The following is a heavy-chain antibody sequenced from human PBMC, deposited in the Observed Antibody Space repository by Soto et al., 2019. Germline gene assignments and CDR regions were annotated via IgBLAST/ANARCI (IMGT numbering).Heavy chain of an antibody. D-gene: IGHD4-17*01. CDR2: IYYSGST. Sequence: PSEILSLTCTVSGGSIRSYYWSWIRQPPGKGLEWIGYIYYSGSTNYNPSLKSRVTISVDTSKNQFSLKLRSVTAADTAVYYCARRYGDASDYWGQGTLVTVSS. J-gene: IGHJ4*02. CDR1: GGSIRSYY. V-gene: IGHV4-59*08. CDR3: ARRYGDASDY.